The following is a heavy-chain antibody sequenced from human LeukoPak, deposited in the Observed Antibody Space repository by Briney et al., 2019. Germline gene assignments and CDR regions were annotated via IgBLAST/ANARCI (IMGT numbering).Heavy chain of an antibody. V-gene: IGHV3-23*01. J-gene: IGHJ4*02. D-gene: IGHD2-15*01. CDR3: AKDYCRDGNCPFPFLDS. Sequence: GGSLRLSCAVSGFTLTNHGVSWVRQAPGKGLEWVSITGTGGRYYGDSVKGRFILSRDNSKNTVYMQMSSLRAEDTATYYCAKDYCRDGNCPFPFLDSWGQRTLVTVSS. CDR1: GFTLTNHG. CDR2: ITGTGGR.